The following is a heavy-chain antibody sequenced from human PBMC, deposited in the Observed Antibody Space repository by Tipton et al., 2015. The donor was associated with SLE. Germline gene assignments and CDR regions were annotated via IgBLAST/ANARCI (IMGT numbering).Heavy chain of an antibody. Sequence: TLSLTCAVSGYSISSGYYWGWIRQPPGKGLEWIGSIYQSGSTYYNPSLKSRVTISVDTSKNQFSLKVSSVTAADTAVYYCATVIGGYSGYDNDYWGQGTLVTVSS. J-gene: IGHJ4*02. D-gene: IGHD5-12*01. CDR3: ATVIGGYSGYDNDY. V-gene: IGHV4-38-2*01. CDR2: IYQSGST. CDR1: GYSISSGYY.